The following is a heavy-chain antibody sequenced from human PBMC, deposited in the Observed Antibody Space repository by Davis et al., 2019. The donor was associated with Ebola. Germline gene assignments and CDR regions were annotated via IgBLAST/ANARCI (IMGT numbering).Heavy chain of an antibody. J-gene: IGHJ4*02. D-gene: IGHD1-26*01. CDR2: IYYSGST. CDR1: GGSISSGDYY. CDR3: ARIVGALLGYYFDY. Sequence: PSETLSLTCTVSGGSISSGDYYWSWIRQPPGKGLEWIGYIYYSGSTYYNPSLKSRVTISVDTSKNQFSLKLSSVTAADTAVYYCARIVGALLGYYFDYWGQGTLVTVSS. V-gene: IGHV4-30-4*01.